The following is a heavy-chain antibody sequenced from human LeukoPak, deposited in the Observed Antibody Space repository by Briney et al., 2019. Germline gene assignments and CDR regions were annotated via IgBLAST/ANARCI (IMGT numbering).Heavy chain of an antibody. Sequence: GGSLRLSCAASGFTFSSYEMNWVRQAPGKGLEWVSYISSSSSTIYYADSVKGRFTISRDNAKNSLYLQMNSLRAEDTAVYYCARRSQQLVSHDYYYYYMDVWGKGTTVTVSS. CDR2: ISSSSSTI. D-gene: IGHD6-13*01. CDR1: GFTFSSYE. CDR3: ARRSQQLVSHDYYYYYMDV. J-gene: IGHJ6*03. V-gene: IGHV3-48*03.